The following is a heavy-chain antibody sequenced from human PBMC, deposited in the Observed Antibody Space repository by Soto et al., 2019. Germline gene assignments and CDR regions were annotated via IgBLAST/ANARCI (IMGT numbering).Heavy chain of an antibody. Sequence: ASVKVSCKASGYTFTSYAMHWVRQAPGQRLEWMGWINAGNGNTKYSQKFQGRVTITRDTSTSTAYMELSSLRSEDTAVYYCARDLLPNNWFDPWGQGTLVTVSS. D-gene: IGHD2-21*02. CDR2: INAGNGNT. CDR3: ARDLLPNNWFDP. J-gene: IGHJ5*02. CDR1: GYTFTSYA. V-gene: IGHV1-3*01.